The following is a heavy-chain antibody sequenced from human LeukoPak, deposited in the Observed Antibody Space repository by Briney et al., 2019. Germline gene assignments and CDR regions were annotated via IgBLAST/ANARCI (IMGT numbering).Heavy chain of an antibody. V-gene: IGHV3-21*01. J-gene: IGHJ3*02. Sequence: PGRSLRLSCAASGFTFSSYSMNWVRQAPGKGLEWVSSISSSSSYIYYADSVKGRFTISRDNAKNSLYLQMNSLRAEDTAVYYCGVARANGVAFDIWGQGTMVTVSS. CDR1: GFTFSSYS. CDR2: ISSSSSYI. D-gene: IGHD5-12*01. CDR3: GVARANGVAFDI.